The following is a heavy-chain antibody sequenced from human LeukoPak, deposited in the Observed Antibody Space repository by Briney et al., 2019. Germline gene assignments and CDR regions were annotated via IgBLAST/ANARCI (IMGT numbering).Heavy chain of an antibody. D-gene: IGHD3-16*02. CDR2: ISGSGGST. CDR1: GFTFSSYA. CDR3: AKAGLRLGELSSYFDY. V-gene: IGHV3-23*01. Sequence: QAGGSLRPSCAASGFTFSSYAMSWVRQAPGKGLEWVSAISGSGGSTYYADSVKGRFTISRDNSKNTLYLQMNSLRAEDTAVYYCAKAGLRLGELSSYFDYWGQGTLVTVSS. J-gene: IGHJ4*02.